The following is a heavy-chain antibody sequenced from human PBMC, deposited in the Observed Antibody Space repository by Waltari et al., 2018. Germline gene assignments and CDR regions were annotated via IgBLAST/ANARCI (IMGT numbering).Heavy chain of an antibody. J-gene: IGHJ3*02. CDR2: ISSSSSTI. D-gene: IGHD2-21*01. CDR3: ARESCGDCRDAFDI. V-gene: IGHV3-48*04. CDR1: GFTFSSYS. Sequence: EVQLVESGGGLVRPGGSLRLSCAASGFTFSSYSMNWVRQAPGKGLEWVSYISSSSSTIYYADSVKGRFTISRDNAKNSLYLQMNSLRAEDTAVYYCARESCGDCRDAFDIWGQGTMITVSS.